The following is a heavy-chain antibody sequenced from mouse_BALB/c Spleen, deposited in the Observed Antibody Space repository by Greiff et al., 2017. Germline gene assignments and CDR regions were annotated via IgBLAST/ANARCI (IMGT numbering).Heavy chain of an antibody. V-gene: IGHV5-9-4*01. CDR1: GFTFSSYA. D-gene: IGHD1-1*01. J-gene: IGHJ4*01. CDR3: ARRGPYGSSYVLYYYAMDY. CDR2: ISSGGSYT. Sequence: EVKLVESGGGLVKPGGSLKLSCAASGFTFSSYAMSWVRQSPEKRLEWVAEISSGGSYTYYPDTVTGRFTISRDNAKNTLYLEMSSLRSEDTAMYYCARRGPYGSSYVLYYYAMDYWGQGTSVTVSS.